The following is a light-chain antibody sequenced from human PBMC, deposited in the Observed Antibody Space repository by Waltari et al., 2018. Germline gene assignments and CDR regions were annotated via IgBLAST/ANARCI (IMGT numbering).Light chain of an antibody. V-gene: IGKV1-33*01. J-gene: IGKJ5*01. Sequence: DIQMTQSPSSLSASVGDRVTITCQASQDISNYLNWYQQKPGKAPKLLIYDASNLETGFPSRFSGSGSGTDFTFTISSLQPEDIXTYYCQQYDNLPITFGQGTRLEIK. CDR2: DAS. CDR1: QDISNY. CDR3: QQYDNLPIT.